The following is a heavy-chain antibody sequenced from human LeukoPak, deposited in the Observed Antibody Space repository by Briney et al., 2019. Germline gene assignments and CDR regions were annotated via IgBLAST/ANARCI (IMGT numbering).Heavy chain of an antibody. CDR1: GYTFTGYY. Sequence: GASVKVSCKASGYTFTGYYMHWVRQAPGQGLEWMGIINPSGGSTSYAQKFQGRVTMTRDTSTSTVYMELSSLRSEDTAVYYCARDLRRDTSGWNSQAVLDYWGQGTLVTVSS. D-gene: IGHD6-19*01. J-gene: IGHJ4*02. CDR2: INPSGGST. CDR3: ARDLRRDTSGWNSQAVLDY. V-gene: IGHV1-46*01.